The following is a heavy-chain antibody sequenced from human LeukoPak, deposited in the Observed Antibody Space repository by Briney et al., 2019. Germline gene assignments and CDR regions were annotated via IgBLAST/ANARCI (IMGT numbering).Heavy chain of an antibody. D-gene: IGHD5-18*01. CDR2: ISSGGSTI. CDR1: GFTFSDYY. J-gene: IGHJ4*02. V-gene: IGHV3-11*01. CDR3: ARGVDTAMAHLDY. Sequence: PGGSLRLSCEASGFTFSDYYMSWIRQAPGKGLEWVSYISSGGSTIYYADSVKGRFTISRDNAKNSLYLQMNSLRAEDTAVYYCARGVDTAMAHLDYWGQGTLVTVSS.